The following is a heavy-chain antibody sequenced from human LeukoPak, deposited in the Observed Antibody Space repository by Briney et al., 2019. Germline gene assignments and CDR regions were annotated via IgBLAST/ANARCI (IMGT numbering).Heavy chain of an antibody. CDR1: GFTLDDYG. Sequence: RSGGSLRLSCAASGFTLDDYGMSWVRQAPGKGLEWVSGINWNGGSTGYADSVKGRFTISRDNSKNTLYLQMNSLRAEDTAVYYCAKHDSSTSRRRRTTIGAFDIWGQGTMVTVSS. V-gene: IGHV3-20*04. J-gene: IGHJ3*02. CDR3: AKHDSSTSRRRRTTIGAFDI. D-gene: IGHD2-2*01. CDR2: INWNGGST.